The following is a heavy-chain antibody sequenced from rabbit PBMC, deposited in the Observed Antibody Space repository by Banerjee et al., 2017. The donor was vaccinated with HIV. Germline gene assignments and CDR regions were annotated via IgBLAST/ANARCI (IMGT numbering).Heavy chain of an antibody. Sequence: QLKETGGGLVQPGGSLTLSCKASGFDFSSYYMSWVRQAPGKGLEWIGYIDPVFGSTYYASWVNGRFTISSHNAQNTLYLQLNSLTAADTATYFCARSYAGGSYYRLIFWLWGQGTLVTVS. J-gene: IGHJ4*01. CDR1: GFDFSSYY. V-gene: IGHV1S7*01. D-gene: IGHD8-1*01. CDR3: ARSYAGGSYYRLIFWL. CDR2: IDPVFGST.